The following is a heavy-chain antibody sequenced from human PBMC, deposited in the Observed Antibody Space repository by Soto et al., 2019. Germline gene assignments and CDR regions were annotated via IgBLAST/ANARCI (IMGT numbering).Heavy chain of an antibody. Sequence: SETLSLTCTVSGGSISSGGYYWSWIRQHPGKGLEWIGYIYYSGSTYYNPSLKSRVTISVDTSKNQFSLKLSSVTAADTAVYYCARDRRITGTTKVSYYGMAVWGQGTTVTVSS. J-gene: IGHJ6*02. CDR3: ARDRRITGTTKVSYYGMAV. CDR2: IYYSGST. V-gene: IGHV4-31*03. CDR1: GGSISSGGYY. D-gene: IGHD1-7*01.